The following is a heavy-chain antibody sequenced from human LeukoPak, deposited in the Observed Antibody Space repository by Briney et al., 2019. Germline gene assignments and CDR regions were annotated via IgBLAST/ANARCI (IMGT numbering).Heavy chain of an antibody. J-gene: IGHJ5*02. CDR3: VRQRGSSGTINHFDP. V-gene: IGHV5-51*01. Sequence: GESLKISCETSGYSFTTYWIGRVRQMPGTGLEWVGAIYPDDSYSRYSPSFQGQVVLSADRSIRTAYLQWNSLKTSDTAMYYCVRQRGSSGTINHFDPWGQGNLVTVSS. D-gene: IGHD3-10*01. CDR2: IYPDDSYS. CDR1: GYSFTTYW.